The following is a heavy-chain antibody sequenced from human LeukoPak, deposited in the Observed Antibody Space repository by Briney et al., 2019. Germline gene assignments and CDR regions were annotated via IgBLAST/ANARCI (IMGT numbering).Heavy chain of an antibody. V-gene: IGHV3-23*01. D-gene: IGHD3-9*01. CDR1: GCTFSGYG. CDR3: AKSRGRQISGANCDWCSLDN. CDR2: GSGDGCSS. Sequence: GGSLRLSCAASGCTFSGYGMTWVRQAPGKGLELVSIGSGDGCSSDYADSVKGRCTTSRDNSKNTVHLEEQSLRDEDTARYYCAKSRGRQISGANCDWCSLDNWGEGTLVAVSS. J-gene: IGHJ4*02.